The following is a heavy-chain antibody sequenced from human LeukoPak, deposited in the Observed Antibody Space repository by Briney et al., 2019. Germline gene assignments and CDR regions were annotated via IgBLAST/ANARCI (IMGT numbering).Heavy chain of an antibody. CDR3: ARDREQLWLTLYYFDY. CDR1: GFTFSSYT. J-gene: IGHJ4*02. D-gene: IGHD5-18*01. Sequence: GGSLRLSCAASGFTFSSYTMSWVRQAPGKGLEWVAVISYDGSNKYYADSVKGRFTISRDNSKNTLYLQMNSLRAEDTAVYYCARDREQLWLTLYYFDYWGQGTLVTVSS. V-gene: IGHV3-30-3*01. CDR2: ISYDGSNK.